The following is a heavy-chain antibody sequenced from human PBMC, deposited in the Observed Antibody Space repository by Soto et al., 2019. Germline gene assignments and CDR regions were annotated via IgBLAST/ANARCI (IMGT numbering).Heavy chain of an antibody. J-gene: IGHJ4*02. D-gene: IGHD3-10*01. CDR1: EYSFTSYW. CDR2: IDPSDSYT. V-gene: IGHV5-10-1*01. CDR3: ASQSSYYYGSGSYLSY. Sequence: LGESLKISCKGSEYSFTSYWISWVRQMPGKGLEWMGRIDPSDSYTNYSPSFQGHVTISADKSISTAYLQWSSLKASDTAMYYCASQSSYYYGSGSYLSYWGQGTLVTVYS.